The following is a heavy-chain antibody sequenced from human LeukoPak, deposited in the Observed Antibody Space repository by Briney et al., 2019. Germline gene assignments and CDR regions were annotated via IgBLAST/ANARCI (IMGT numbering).Heavy chain of an antibody. J-gene: IGHJ3*02. Sequence: SVKVSCNASGGTISSYAIMWVRQAPGQGLEWMGGIIPMFDTADYAQKFQGRVTFTADESTNTAYMELSSLRSEDTAVYYCARGYSGYHDAFHIWGQGTMVTVSS. CDR1: GGTISSYA. D-gene: IGHD1-26*01. V-gene: IGHV1-69*13. CDR2: IIPMFDTA. CDR3: ARGYSGYHDAFHI.